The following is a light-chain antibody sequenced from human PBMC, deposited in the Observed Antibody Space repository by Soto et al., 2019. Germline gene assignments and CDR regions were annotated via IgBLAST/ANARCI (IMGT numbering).Light chain of an antibody. CDR3: AAWDDRLNAVV. CDR2: RTN. V-gene: IGLV1-44*01. J-gene: IGLJ2*01. CDR1: SSNIGSHT. Sequence: QSVLTQPSSASGTPGQSVNISCSGTSSNIGSHTVNWYQQIPGKAPQLFIFRTNERPSGVPDRFSGSKSVTSASLAISGLHSVYEADYYCAAWDDRLNAVVFGGGTKLTVL.